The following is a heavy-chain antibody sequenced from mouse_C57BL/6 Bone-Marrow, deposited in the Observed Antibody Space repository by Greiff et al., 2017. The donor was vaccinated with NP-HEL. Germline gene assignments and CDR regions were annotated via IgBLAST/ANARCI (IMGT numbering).Heavy chain of an antibody. CDR3: ARKDYYGISYCAMDY. Sequence: QVQLKESGAELARPGASVKLSCKASGYTFTSYGISWVKQRTGQGLEWIGEIYPRSGNTYYNEKFKGKATLTADKSSSTAYMELRSLTSEDSAVYFCARKDYYGISYCAMDYWGQGTSVTVSS. D-gene: IGHD1-1*01. CDR2: IYPRSGNT. J-gene: IGHJ4*01. CDR1: GYTFTSYG. V-gene: IGHV1-81*01.